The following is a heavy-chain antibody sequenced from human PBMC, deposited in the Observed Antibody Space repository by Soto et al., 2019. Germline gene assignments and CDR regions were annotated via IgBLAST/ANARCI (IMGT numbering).Heavy chain of an antibody. Sequence: QVQLVQSGAEVKKPGSSVKVSCKASGGTFSSYAISWVRQAPEQGLEWMGGIIPIFGTANYAQKFEGRVTIIADESASTDYMELSSLRHEDTALYYGARELGDFSSTSCYSGNWFDSWGQVTLVTVSS. D-gene: IGHD2-2*02. CDR1: GGTFSSYA. CDR3: ARELGDFSSTSCYSGNWFDS. V-gene: IGHV1-69*01. J-gene: IGHJ5*01. CDR2: IIPIFGTA.